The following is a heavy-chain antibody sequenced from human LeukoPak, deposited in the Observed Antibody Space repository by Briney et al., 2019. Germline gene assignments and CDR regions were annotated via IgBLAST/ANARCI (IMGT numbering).Heavy chain of an antibody. D-gene: IGHD5-24*01. CDR3: ARDNGGYNYDF. V-gene: IGHV3-23*01. J-gene: IGHJ4*02. CDR2: ISGSDDST. CDR1: GFTFSSYA. Sequence: GGSLRLSCAASGFTFSSYALSWVRQTPEKGLEWVSAISGSDDSTYYANSVKGRFTISRDNSMNTLFLQMNSLRAEDTAVYYCARDNGGYNYDFWGQGTLVTVSS.